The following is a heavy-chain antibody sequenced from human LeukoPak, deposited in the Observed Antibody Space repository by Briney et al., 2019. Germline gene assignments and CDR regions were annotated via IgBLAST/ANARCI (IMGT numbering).Heavy chain of an antibody. J-gene: IGHJ3*02. Sequence: PGGSLRLSCAASGFTFSSYSMNWVRQAPGKGLVWVSRMSNDGSTTTYADSVKGRFTISRDNAKNTLYLQMNSLRAEDTAVYYCARERWLQERHTFDIWGQGTMVTVSS. D-gene: IGHD5-24*01. CDR1: GFTFSSYS. CDR3: ARERWLQERHTFDI. V-gene: IGHV3-74*01. CDR2: MSNDGSTT.